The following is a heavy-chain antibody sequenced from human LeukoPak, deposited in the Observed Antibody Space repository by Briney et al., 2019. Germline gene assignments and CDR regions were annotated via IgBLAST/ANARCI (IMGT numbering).Heavy chain of an antibody. D-gene: IGHD6-19*01. CDR3: ARGQWLMNFDY. V-gene: IGHV4-39*01. J-gene: IGHJ4*02. CDR1: GGSISSSSYY. Sequence: KPSETLSLTCTVAGGSISSSSYYWGWIRQPPGKGLEWIGSIYYSGSTYYNPSLKSRVTISVDTSKNQFSLKLSSVTAADTAVYYCARGQWLMNFDYWGQGTLVTVSS. CDR2: IYYSGST.